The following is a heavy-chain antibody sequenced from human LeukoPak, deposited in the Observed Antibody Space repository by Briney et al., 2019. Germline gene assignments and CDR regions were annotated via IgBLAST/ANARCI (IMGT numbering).Heavy chain of an antibody. V-gene: IGHV1-18*01. CDR2: ISVYNGNT. J-gene: IGHJ3*02. D-gene: IGHD2-2*01. Sequence: ASVKVSCKASGYTFTSYGINWVRQAPGQGLEWMGWISVYNGNTNYAQKLQGRVTMTRDTSISTAYMELSRLRSDDTAVYYCARGGYCSSTSCSDAFDIWGQGTMVTVSS. CDR3: ARGGYCSSTSCSDAFDI. CDR1: GYTFTSYG.